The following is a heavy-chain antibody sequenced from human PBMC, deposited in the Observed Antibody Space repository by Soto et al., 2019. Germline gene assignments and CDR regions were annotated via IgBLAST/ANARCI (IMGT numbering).Heavy chain of an antibody. J-gene: IGHJ6*02. V-gene: IGHV2-5*02. CDR1: GFSLSTSGVG. CDR3: AYLPCSGGSCYWFSFSGMDV. D-gene: IGHD2-15*01. CDR2: IYWDDDK. Sequence: QITLKESGPTLVKPTQTLTLTCTFSGFSLSTSGVGVAWIRQPPGKALEWLALIYWDDDKRYRPSLESRLTITKDTSKTPLVLTLTNLDSVDTATYYCAYLPCSGGSCYWFSFSGMDVWGQGTTVTVSS.